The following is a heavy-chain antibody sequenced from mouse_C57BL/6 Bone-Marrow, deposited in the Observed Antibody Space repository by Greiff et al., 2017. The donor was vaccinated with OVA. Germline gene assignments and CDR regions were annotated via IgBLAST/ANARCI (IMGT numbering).Heavy chain of an antibody. CDR2: IDPSDSYT. CDR1: GYTFTSYW. J-gene: IGHJ2*01. V-gene: IGHV1-69*01. D-gene: IGHD2-5*01. Sequence: VQLQQPGAELVMPGASVKLSCKASGYTFTSYWMHWVKQRPGQGLEWIGEIDPSDSYTNYNQKFKGKATLTVDKSSSTAYMQLSSLTSEDSAVYYCATDSNYEGSFDDWGKGTTLTVSS. CDR3: ATDSNYEGSFDD.